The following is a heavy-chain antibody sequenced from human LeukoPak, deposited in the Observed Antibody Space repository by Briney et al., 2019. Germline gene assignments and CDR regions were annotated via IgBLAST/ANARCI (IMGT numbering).Heavy chain of an antibody. CDR1: GGSISNSY. D-gene: IGHD2-21*02. V-gene: IGHV4-59*01. CDR2: IYYSGST. J-gene: IGHJ4*01. Sequence: SETLSLTCTVSGGSISNSYWSWIRQPPGKGLEWIGYIYYSGSTNYNPYLKSRVTVSVDTSKNQFSLKLSSVTAADTAVYYCARTAARGYFDYWGHGTLVTVSS. CDR3: ARTAARGYFDY.